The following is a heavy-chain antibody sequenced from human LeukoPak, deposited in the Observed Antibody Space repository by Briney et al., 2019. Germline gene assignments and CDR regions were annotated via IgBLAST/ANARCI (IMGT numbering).Heavy chain of an antibody. Sequence: GGSLRLSCAASGFTFSSYDMHWVRQATGKGLEWVSAIGTAGDTYYPGSVKGRFAISRKNAKNSLYLQMNSLRAGDTAVYYCARGGVSGWWKKNYYYGMDVWGQGTTVTVSS. V-gene: IGHV3-13*01. J-gene: IGHJ6*02. D-gene: IGHD6-19*01. CDR2: IGTAGDT. CDR1: GFTFSSYD. CDR3: ARGGVSGWWKKNYYYGMDV.